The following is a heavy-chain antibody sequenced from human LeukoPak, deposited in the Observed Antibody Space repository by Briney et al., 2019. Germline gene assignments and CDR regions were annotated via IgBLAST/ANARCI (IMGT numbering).Heavy chain of an antibody. CDR3: AREGGRAAAGRFDY. V-gene: IGHV3-30*02. CDR2: IQNDGSDK. D-gene: IGHD6-13*01. CDR1: GINFRTSG. J-gene: IGHJ4*02. Sequence: GGSLRLSCAASGINFRTSGMHWVRQAPGKGLEWVTFIQNDGSDKYYAASVKGRFTISRDNSKDTVYLHMNSLRADDTALYYCAREGGRAAAGRFDYWGQGTLVTVSS.